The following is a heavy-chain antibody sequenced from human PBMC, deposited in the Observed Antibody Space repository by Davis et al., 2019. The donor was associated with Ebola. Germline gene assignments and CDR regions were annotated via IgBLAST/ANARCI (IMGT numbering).Heavy chain of an antibody. CDR2: ISYDGSNK. CDR1: GFTFSSYG. Sequence: GESLKIPCAASGFTFSSYGMHWVRQAPGKGLEWVAVISYDGSNKYYADSVKGRFTISRDNSKNTLYLQMNSLRAEDTAVYYCAKDRRLWLEDVVDWGQGTLVTVSS. CDR3: AKDRRLWLEDVVD. V-gene: IGHV3-30*18. J-gene: IGHJ4*02. D-gene: IGHD6-19*01.